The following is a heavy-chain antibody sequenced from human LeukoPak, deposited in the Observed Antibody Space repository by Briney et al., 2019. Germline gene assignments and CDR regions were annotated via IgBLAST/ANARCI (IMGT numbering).Heavy chain of an antibody. Sequence: GGSLRLSCAASGFTFSSYWMSWVRQAPGKGLEWVANIKKDGSEKYYVGSVKGRFTISRDNAKNSLYLQMNSLRVEDTAVYYCAKLAKYFYGSETYYFFEHWGQGTPVTASS. J-gene: IGHJ4*02. CDR3: AKLAKYFYGSETYYFFEH. V-gene: IGHV3-7*01. CDR1: GFTFSSYW. CDR2: IKKDGSEK. D-gene: IGHD3-10*01.